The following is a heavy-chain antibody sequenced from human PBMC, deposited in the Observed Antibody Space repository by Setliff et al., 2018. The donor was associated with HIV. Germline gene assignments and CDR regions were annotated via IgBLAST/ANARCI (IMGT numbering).Heavy chain of an antibody. CDR1: GYTFTSYG. CDR2: ISVYNGNT. V-gene: IGHV1-18*01. D-gene: IGHD3-3*01. CDR3: ASANVPYNNFWSFSYSLPYYFDY. J-gene: IGHJ4*02. Sequence: ASVKVSCKASGYTFTSYGISWVRQAPGQGLEWMGWISVYNGNTNYAQKFQGRLTMTTDTSTSTAYMELRGLRSDDTAVYYCASANVPYNNFWSFSYSLPYYFDYWGQGTLVTVSS.